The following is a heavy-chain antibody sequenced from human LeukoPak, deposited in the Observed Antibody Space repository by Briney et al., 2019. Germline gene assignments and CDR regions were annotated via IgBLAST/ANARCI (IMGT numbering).Heavy chain of an antibody. D-gene: IGHD1-26*01. V-gene: IGHV3-21*01. Sequence: GGSLRLSCAAAGFTFSSYNMNWVRQAPGKGLEWVSSITSGSSYIYYADSVKGRFTISRDNAKNSLYLQMNSLRAEDTAVYYCARDPYSGSYGNYYYYFMDVWGKGTTVTISS. CDR2: ITSGSSYI. CDR1: GFTFSSYN. CDR3: ARDPYSGSYGNYYYYFMDV. J-gene: IGHJ6*03.